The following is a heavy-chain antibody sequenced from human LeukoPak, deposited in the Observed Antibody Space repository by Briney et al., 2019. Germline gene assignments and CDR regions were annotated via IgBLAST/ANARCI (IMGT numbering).Heavy chain of an antibody. CDR3: ASSRGYYDSPE. J-gene: IGHJ4*02. CDR2: ISSSGSTI. CDR1: GFTFSDYY. V-gene: IGHV3-11*01. Sequence: GGSLRLSCAASGFTFSDYYMSWIRQAPGKGLEWVSYISSSGSTIYYADSVKGRFTISRDNAKNSLYLQMNSLRAEDTVVYYCASSRGYYDSPEWGQGTLVTVSS. D-gene: IGHD3-22*01.